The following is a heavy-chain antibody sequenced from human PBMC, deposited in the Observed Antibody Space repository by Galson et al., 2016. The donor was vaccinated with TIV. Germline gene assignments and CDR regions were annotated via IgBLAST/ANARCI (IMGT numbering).Heavy chain of an antibody. D-gene: IGHD5-18*01. CDR1: GFTFGDFA. CDR2: ISSNSVTL. CDR3: AKGRGYSYGSPQDYYYGFDV. Sequence: SLRLSCAASGFTFGDFAVHWVRQPPGKGLEWVSGISSNSVTLGYADSVKGRFTISRDNAKNSLYLQMSSLRGDDTALYHCAKGRGYSYGSPQDYYYGFDVWGQGTTVTVSS. V-gene: IGHV3-9*01. J-gene: IGHJ6*02.